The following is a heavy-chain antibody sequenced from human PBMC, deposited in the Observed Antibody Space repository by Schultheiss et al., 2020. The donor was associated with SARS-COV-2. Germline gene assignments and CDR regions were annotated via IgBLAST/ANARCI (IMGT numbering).Heavy chain of an antibody. CDR3: GKGADYWQLVLIGY. V-gene: IGHV3-30-3*02. D-gene: IGHD6-6*01. CDR1: GFTFSSYA. Sequence: GESLKISCAASGFTFSSYAMHWVRQAPGKGLEWVAVITYDGSNKYYADSVKGRFTISRDNSNNTLYLQMNSLRAEDTAVYYCGKGADYWQLVLIGYWGQGTLVTVSS. CDR2: ITYDGSNK. J-gene: IGHJ4*02.